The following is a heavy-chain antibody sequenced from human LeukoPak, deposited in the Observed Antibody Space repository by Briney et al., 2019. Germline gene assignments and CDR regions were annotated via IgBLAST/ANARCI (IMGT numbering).Heavy chain of an antibody. J-gene: IGHJ4*02. CDR1: GLTFSSYW. CDR2: IKQDGSEK. D-gene: IGHD6-13*01. V-gene: IGHV3-7*01. Sequence: PGGSLRLSCAASGLTFSSYWMSWVRQAPGKGLEWVANIKQDGSEKYYVDSVKGRFTISRAKAKNSLYLQMNSLRAEDTAVYYCARGDTLGYSSSWYNYWGQGTLVSVSS. CDR3: ARGDTLGYSSSWYNY.